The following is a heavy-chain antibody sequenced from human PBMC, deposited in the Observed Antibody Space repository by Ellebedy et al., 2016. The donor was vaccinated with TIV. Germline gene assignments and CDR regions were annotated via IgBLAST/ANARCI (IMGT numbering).Heavy chain of an antibody. Sequence: GESLKISCQGSGYTFTTYWIGWVRQMPGKGLEWMGIIYPGDSDTRYSPSFQGQVIISADKSISTAYLQWSSLKASDTGIYFCARGTVPDNTRGRHFDSWGQGTLVTVSS. D-gene: IGHD1-14*01. V-gene: IGHV5-51*01. CDR1: GYTFTTYW. J-gene: IGHJ4*02. CDR3: ARGTVPDNTRGRHFDS. CDR2: IYPGDSDT.